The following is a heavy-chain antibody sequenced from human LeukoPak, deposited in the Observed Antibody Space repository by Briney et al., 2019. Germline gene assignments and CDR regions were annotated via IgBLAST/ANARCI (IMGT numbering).Heavy chain of an antibody. D-gene: IGHD3-10*01. CDR3: ARETPEIYGSGSWDPLDY. J-gene: IGHJ4*02. CDR2: MNPNSGNT. CDR1: GYTFTSYD. Sequence: ASVKVSCKASGYTFTSYDINWVRQATGQGLEWMGWMNPNSGNTGYAQKFQGRVTMTRNTSINTAYMELRSLRSDDTAVYYCARETPEIYGSGSWDPLDYWGQGTLVTVSS. V-gene: IGHV1-8*01.